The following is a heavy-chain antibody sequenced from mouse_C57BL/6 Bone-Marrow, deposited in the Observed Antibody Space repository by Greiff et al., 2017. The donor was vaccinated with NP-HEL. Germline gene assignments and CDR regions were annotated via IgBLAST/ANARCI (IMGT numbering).Heavy chain of an antibody. CDR1: GYTFTDYY. CDR2: INPYNGGT. J-gene: IGHJ1*03. V-gene: IGHV1-19*01. CDR3: ASLYGSSYGYFDV. Sequence: VQLQQSGPVLVKPGASVKMSCKASGYTFTDYYMNWVKQSHGKSLEWIGVINPYNGGTSYNQKFKGKATVTVDKSSSTAYMELNSLTSEDSAVYYCASLYGSSYGYFDVWGTGTTVTVSS. D-gene: IGHD1-1*01.